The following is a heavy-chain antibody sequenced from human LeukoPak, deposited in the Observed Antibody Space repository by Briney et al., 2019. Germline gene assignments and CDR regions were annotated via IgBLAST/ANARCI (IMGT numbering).Heavy chain of an antibody. CDR3: ARGHPQKSGDSRGYYYYYMDV. D-gene: IGHD5-12*01. CDR1: GFTVSSNY. V-gene: IGHV3-66*02. Sequence: PGGSLRLSCAASGFTVSSNYMSWVRQAPGKGLEWVSVIYSGGSTYYADSVKGRFTISRDNSKNTLYLQMNSLRAEDTAVYYCARGHPQKSGDSRGYYYYYMDVWGKGTTVTVSS. J-gene: IGHJ6*03. CDR2: IYSGGST.